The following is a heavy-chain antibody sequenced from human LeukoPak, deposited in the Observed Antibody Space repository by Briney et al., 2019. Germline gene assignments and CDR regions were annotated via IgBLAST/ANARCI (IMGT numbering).Heavy chain of an antibody. CDR3: TTVDRYYYGSGSYFVDY. CDR2: IKSKTDGGTT. V-gene: IGHV3-15*01. Sequence: PGGSLRLSCAASGFTFSNAWMSWVRQAPGKGLEWVGRIKSKTDGGTTDYAAPVKGRFTISRDDSKDTLYLQMNSLKTEDTAVYYCTTVDRYYYGSGSYFVDYWGQGTLVTVSS. J-gene: IGHJ4*02. CDR1: GFTFSNAW. D-gene: IGHD3-10*01.